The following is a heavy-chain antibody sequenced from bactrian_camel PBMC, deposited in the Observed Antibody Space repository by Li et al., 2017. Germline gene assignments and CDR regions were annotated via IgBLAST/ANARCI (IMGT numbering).Heavy chain of an antibody. CDR1: GLAEDGSS. J-gene: IGHJ6*01. CDR3: AIGLHLEIMGSWAGADFEY. V-gene: IGHV3S55*01. D-gene: IGHD3*01. Sequence: QLVESGGGSVQAGGSLRLACQYSGLAEDGSSMGWYRRAQGKQCEWVSTITHDGDSRYSESVKGRFTISHDDAKNMLYLDMDSLKPEDTAVYYCAIGLHLEIMGSWAGADFEYWGQGTQVTVS. CDR2: ITHDGDS.